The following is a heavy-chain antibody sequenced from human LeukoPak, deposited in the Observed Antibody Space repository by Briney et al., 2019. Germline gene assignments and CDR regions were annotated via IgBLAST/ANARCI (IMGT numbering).Heavy chain of an antibody. Sequence: GGSLRLSCAASGFTFSSYGMHWVRQAPGKGLEWGAVIWYDGSNKYYADSVKGRFTISRDNSKNTLYLQMNSLRAEDTAVYYCARAAYKKYSSGWYFLDYWGQGTLVTVSS. CDR1: GFTFSSYG. D-gene: IGHD6-19*01. J-gene: IGHJ4*02. CDR2: IWYDGSNK. CDR3: ARAAYKKYSSGWYFLDY. V-gene: IGHV3-33*01.